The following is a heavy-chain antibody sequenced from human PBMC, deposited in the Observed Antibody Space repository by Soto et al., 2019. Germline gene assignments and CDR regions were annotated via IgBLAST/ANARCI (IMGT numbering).Heavy chain of an antibody. CDR2: ISYDGSNK. Sequence: SLRLSCAASGFTFSSYGMHWVRQAPGKGLEWVAVISYDGSNKYYADSVKGRFTISRDNSKNTLYLQMNSLRAEDTAVYYCAKGNRGSYYYDSSGYKPPFDYWGQGTLVTVSS. CDR3: AKGNRGSYYYDSSGYKPPFDY. CDR1: GFTFSSYG. D-gene: IGHD3-22*01. V-gene: IGHV3-30*18. J-gene: IGHJ4*02.